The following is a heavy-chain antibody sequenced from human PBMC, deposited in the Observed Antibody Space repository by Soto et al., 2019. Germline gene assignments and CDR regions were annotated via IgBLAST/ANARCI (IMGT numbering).Heavy chain of an antibody. V-gene: IGHV1-2*04. CDR2: INPNSGGT. J-gene: IGHJ6*02. CDR1: GYTFTGYY. Sequence: ASVKVSCKASGYTFTGYYIHWVRQAPGQGLEWMGWINPNSGGTNYAQKFQGWVTLTRDTSISTAYLELSRLRSDDTAVYYCAGDLGKTHYYGLDVWGQGTTVTVSS. CDR3: AGDLGKTHYYGLDV.